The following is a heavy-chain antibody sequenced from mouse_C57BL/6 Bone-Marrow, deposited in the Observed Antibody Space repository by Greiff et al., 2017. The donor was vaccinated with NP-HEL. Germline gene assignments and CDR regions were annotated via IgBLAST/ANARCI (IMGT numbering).Heavy chain of an antibody. J-gene: IGHJ2*01. CDR1: GYTFTSYW. D-gene: IGHD1-1*01. CDR2: IHPNSGST. V-gene: IGHV1-64*01. Sequence: QVQLQQPGAELVKPGASVKLSCKASGYTFTSYWMHWVKQRPGQGLEWIGMIHPNSGSTNYNEKFKSKATLTVDKSSSTAYMQLSSLTSEDSAVYYYARRRRLITLDYWGQGTTLTVSS. CDR3: ARRRRLITLDY.